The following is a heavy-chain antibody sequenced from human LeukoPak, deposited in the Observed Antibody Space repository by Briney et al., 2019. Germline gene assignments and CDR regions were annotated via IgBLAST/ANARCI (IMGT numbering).Heavy chain of an antibody. J-gene: IGHJ4*02. CDR3: AKAPLGRCSGAICYYFDY. V-gene: IGHV3-23*01. D-gene: IGHD2-15*01. CDR2: ISSTGGTT. Sequence: GGSLRLSCAASGVTFSSYGMSWVRQAPGKGLEWVSSISSTGGTTYYADSVKGRFTISRDNSKNTLYLQMNSLRAEDAAVYYCAKAPLGRCSGAICYYFDYWGQGTLVTVSS. CDR1: GVTFSSYG.